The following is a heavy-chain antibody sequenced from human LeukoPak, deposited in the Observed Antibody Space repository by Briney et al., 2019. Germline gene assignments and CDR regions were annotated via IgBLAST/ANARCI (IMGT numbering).Heavy chain of an antibody. CDR3: ARKGRRVWSFDF. CDR1: GFTFSSYG. J-gene: IGHJ4*02. CDR2: ISYDGSNK. D-gene: IGHD3-3*01. V-gene: IGHV3-30*03. Sequence: PGGSLRLSCAASGFTFSSYGMHWVRQAPGKGLEWVAVISYDGSNKYYADSVKGRFTISRDNSKNTLYLQMNSLRAEDTAVYYCARKGRRVWSFDFWGQGTLATVSS.